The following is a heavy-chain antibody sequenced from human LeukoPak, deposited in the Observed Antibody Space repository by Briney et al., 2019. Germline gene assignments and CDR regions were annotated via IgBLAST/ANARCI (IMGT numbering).Heavy chain of an antibody. D-gene: IGHD5-18*01. CDR2: MNPNSGNT. CDR1: GGTFSSYA. Sequence: ASVKVSCKASGGTFSSYAISWVRQAPGQGLEWMGWMNPNSGNTGYAQKFQGRVTITRNTSISTAYMELSSLRSEDTAVYYCARQGGWTQIRGRVDYWGQGTLVTVSS. J-gene: IGHJ4*02. V-gene: IGHV1-8*03. CDR3: ARQGGWTQIRGRVDY.